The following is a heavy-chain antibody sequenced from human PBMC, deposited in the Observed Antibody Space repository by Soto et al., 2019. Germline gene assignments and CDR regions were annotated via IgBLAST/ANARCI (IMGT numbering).Heavy chain of an antibody. D-gene: IGHD6-19*01. CDR1: GFTFSDYY. J-gene: IGHJ4*02. V-gene: IGHV3-11*01. CDR2: ISSSGSTI. CDR3: ARHYSIAVAGTGNFDY. Sequence: GGSLRLSCAASGFTFSDYYMSWIRQAPGKGLEWVSYISSSGSTIYYADSVKGRFTISRDNAKNSLYLQMNSLRAEDTAVYYCARHYSIAVAGTGNFDYWGQGTLVTVSS.